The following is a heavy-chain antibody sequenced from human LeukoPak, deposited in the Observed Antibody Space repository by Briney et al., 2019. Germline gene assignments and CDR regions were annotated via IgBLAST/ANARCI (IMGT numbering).Heavy chain of an antibody. Sequence: GGSLRLSCAASGFTFSSYGMNWVRQAPGKGLEWVSYISSGTTIYYADSVKGRFTISRDNSKNTLYLQMNSLRAEDTAVYYCGIAARNYFDYWGQGTLVTVSS. J-gene: IGHJ4*02. CDR2: ISSGTTI. CDR3: GIAARNYFDY. CDR1: GFTFSSYG. D-gene: IGHD6-6*01. V-gene: IGHV3-48*01.